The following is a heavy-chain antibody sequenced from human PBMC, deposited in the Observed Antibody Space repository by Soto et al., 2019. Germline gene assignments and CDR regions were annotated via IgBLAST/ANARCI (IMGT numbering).Heavy chain of an antibody. CDR2: VYYSGST. V-gene: IGHV4-59*01. D-gene: IGHD3-10*01. CDR1: GASISSYY. Sequence: SETLSLTCTVSGASISSYYWSWIRQPPGKGLEWIGYVYYSGSTNYNPSLKSRVTISVDTSKNQFSLKLSSVTAADTAMYYCARGEWFGLHVYYYYGMDVWGQGTTVTVSS. J-gene: IGHJ6*02. CDR3: ARGEWFGLHVYYYYGMDV.